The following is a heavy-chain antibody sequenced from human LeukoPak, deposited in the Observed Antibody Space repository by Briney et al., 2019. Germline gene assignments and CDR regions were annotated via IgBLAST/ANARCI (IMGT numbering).Heavy chain of an antibody. J-gene: IGHJ4*02. CDR3: ARKPISSGWYFDY. V-gene: IGHV3-21*01. CDR2: ISSSSSYI. Sequence: GGSLRLSCAASGFTFSSYAMSWVRQAPGKGLEWVSSISSSSSYIYYADSVKGRFTISRDNAKNSLYLQMNSLRAEDTAVYYCARKPISSGWYFDYWGQGTLVTVSS. CDR1: GFTFSSYA. D-gene: IGHD6-19*01.